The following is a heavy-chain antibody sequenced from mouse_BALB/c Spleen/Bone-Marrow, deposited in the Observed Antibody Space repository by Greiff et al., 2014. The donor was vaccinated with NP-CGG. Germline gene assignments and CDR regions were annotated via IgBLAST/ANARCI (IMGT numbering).Heavy chain of an antibody. Sequence: QVQLQQSGAELVRPGVSVKISCKGSGYTFTDYAMHWVKQSHAKSLEWIGVISTYYGDASYNQKFKGKATMTVDKSSSTAYMELARLTSEDSAIYYCARETLLRSGYFDVWGAGITVTVSS. J-gene: IGHJ1*01. V-gene: IGHV1S137*01. CDR1: GYTFTDYA. D-gene: IGHD1-2*01. CDR2: ISTYYGDA. CDR3: ARETLLRSGYFDV.